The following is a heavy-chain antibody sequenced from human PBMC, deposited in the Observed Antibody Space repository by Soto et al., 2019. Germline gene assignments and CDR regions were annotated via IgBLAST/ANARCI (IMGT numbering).Heavy chain of an antibody. J-gene: IGHJ4*02. CDR2: IFNSGST. V-gene: IGHV4-39*01. CDR3: ARHKRLQTPNFDY. D-gene: IGHD6-25*01. CDR1: GGSISSSSYY. Sequence: QLQLQESGPGLVKPSETLSLTCTVSGGSISSSSYYWGWIRQPPGKGLEWIGSIFNSGSTYYSPSLKSLVSIAADTANTQFSLTLSPVTAPDTAVYYCARHKRLQTPNFDYWGQGTLVTASS.